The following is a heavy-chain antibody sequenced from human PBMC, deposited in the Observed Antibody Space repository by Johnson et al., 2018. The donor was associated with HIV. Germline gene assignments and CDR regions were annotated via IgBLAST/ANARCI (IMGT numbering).Heavy chain of an antibody. CDR2: ISGSAIST. CDR1: GFTFSSYA. D-gene: IGHD6-13*01. J-gene: IGHJ3*02. CDR3: AKELAADGVDAFDI. V-gene: IGHV3-23*04. Sequence: VQLVESGGGVVQPGGSLRLSCAASGFTFSSYAMSWVRQAPGKELEWVSAISGSAISTYYADSVKGRFTISRDNSKNTLYLQMNSLRVEDTAVYYCAKELAADGVDAFDIWGQGTMVTVS.